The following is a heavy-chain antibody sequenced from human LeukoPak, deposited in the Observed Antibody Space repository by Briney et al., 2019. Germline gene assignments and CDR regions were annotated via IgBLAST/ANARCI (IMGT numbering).Heavy chain of an antibody. J-gene: IGHJ5*02. CDR2: LNPNSGGT. CDR1: GYTFTDYY. D-gene: IGHD6-13*01. V-gene: IGHV1-2*02. Sequence: ASVKVSCKASGYTFTDYYMHWVRQAPGQGLEWMGWLNPNSGGTNYAQRFQGRVTMTRDTSISTAYMELSRLRSDDTAVYYCASLAASGTSWFDPWGQGTLVTVSS. CDR3: ASLAASGTSWFDP.